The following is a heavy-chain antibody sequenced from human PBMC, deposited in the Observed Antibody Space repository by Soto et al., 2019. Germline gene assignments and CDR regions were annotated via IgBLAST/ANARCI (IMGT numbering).Heavy chain of an antibody. CDR2: INPSGGST. J-gene: IGHJ4*02. V-gene: IGHV1-46*01. D-gene: IGHD6-13*01. Sequence: GASVKVSCKASGYTFTSYYMHWVRQAPGQGLEWMGIINPSGGSTSYAQKFQGRVTMTRDTSTSTVYMELSSLRSEDTAVYYCARDIPPGDSSSWYRPIPHRDYWGQGTLVTVSS. CDR3: ARDIPPGDSSSWYRPIPHRDY. CDR1: GYTFTSYY.